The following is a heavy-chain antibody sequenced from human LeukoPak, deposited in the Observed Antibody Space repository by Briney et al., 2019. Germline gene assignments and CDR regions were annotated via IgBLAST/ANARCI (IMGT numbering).Heavy chain of an antibody. D-gene: IGHD4-23*01. CDR3: ARAPSTVVTPSREKFDY. Sequence: ASVKVSCKASGYTFTRYGISWVRQAPGQGLEWMGWISAYNGNTNYAQKLQGRVTMTTDTSTSTAYMELRSLRSDDTAVYYCARAPSTVVTPSREKFDYWGQGPLVTVSS. J-gene: IGHJ4*02. CDR1: GYTFTRYG. V-gene: IGHV1-18*01. CDR2: ISAYNGNT.